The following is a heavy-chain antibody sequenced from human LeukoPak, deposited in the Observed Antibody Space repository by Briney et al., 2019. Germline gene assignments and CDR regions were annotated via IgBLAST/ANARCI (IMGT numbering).Heavy chain of an antibody. V-gene: IGHV3-15*01. CDR1: GVTLTSAW. J-gene: IGHJ4*02. CDR3: LTGDYDFRSGFYSPNHYFDY. CDR2: IKGKTAAGAP. D-gene: IGHD3-3*01. Sequence: GGSLRLSCAVSGVTLTSAWMSWVRQAPGKGLEWVGRIKGKTAAGAPDYVASVKGRFTISRDDSKNTLFLQMNSLKTEDTAVYYCLTGDYDFRSGFYSPNHYFDYWGQGTLVTVSS.